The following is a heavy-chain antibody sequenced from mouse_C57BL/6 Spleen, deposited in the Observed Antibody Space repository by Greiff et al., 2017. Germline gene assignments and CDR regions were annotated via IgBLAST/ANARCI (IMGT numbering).Heavy chain of an antibody. Sequence: DVKLVESGGGLVKPGGSLKLSCAASGFTFSDYGLHWVRQAPEKGLEWVAYISSGSSTIYYADTVKGRCTSARDNAKTTLFLQMTSLRSEDTAMYYCARPRRGYFDYWGQGTTLTVSS. CDR3: ARPRRGYFDY. CDR2: ISSGSSTI. V-gene: IGHV5-17*01. J-gene: IGHJ2*01. CDR1: GFTFSDYG.